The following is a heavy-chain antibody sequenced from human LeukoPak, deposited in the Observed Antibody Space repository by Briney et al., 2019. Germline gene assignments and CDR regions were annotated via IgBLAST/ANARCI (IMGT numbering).Heavy chain of an antibody. V-gene: IGHV3-23*01. Sequence: GGSLRLSCAASGFTFSSYAMSWVRQAPGKGLEWVSAISGSGGSTYYADSVKGRFTISRDNSKNTLYLQMNSLRAEDTAVYYCATVRFLEWLFTYWGQGTLVTVSS. CDR1: GFTFSSYA. CDR3: ATVRFLEWLFTY. CDR2: ISGSGGST. J-gene: IGHJ4*02. D-gene: IGHD3-3*01.